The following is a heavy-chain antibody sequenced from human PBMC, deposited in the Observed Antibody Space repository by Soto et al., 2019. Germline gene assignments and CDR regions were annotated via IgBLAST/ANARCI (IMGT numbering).Heavy chain of an antibody. CDR3: ARGIGYCSSINCYSSRLLRFYS. V-gene: IGHV4-34*01. J-gene: IGHJ4*02. CDR1: GGSFSGYY. CDR2: VNHSGTT. Sequence: QVQLQQWGAGLLKPSETLSLTCAVYGGSFSGYYWTWIRQSPEKGLEWIGEVNHSGTTYYNPSLKTRVTISVHTPKNQFSLKMGSVTAADTAVYYCARGIGYCSSINCYSSRLLRFYSWGQGTLVTVSS. D-gene: IGHD2-2*01.